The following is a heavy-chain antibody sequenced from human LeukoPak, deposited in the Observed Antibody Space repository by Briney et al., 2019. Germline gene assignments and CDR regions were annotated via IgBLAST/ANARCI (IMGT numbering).Heavy chain of an antibody. V-gene: IGHV3-23*01. CDR3: TKADGSGTYYTRPSDY. CDR2: ISGSATNT. J-gene: IGHJ4*02. Sequence: PGGSLTLSCAASGFTFSSYAMSWVRQAPGKGLEWVSGISGSATNTYYADSVKGRFTISRDNSQNTLYLQMSSLRAEDSAIYYCTKADGSGTYYTRPSDYWGQGTLVTVSP. CDR1: GFTFSSYA. D-gene: IGHD3-10*01.